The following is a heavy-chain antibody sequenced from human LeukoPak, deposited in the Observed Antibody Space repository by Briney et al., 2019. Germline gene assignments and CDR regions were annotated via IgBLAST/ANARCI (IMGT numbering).Heavy chain of an antibody. J-gene: IGHJ4*02. V-gene: IGHV3-30*02. CDR1: GFTLSSYG. D-gene: IGHD3-16*01. CDR2: IRYDGSNK. CDR3: AKDYGSWGRYFDY. Sequence: GGSLRLSCAASGFTLSSYGMHWVRQAPGKGLEWVAFIRYDGSNKYYADSVKGRFTISRDNSKNTLYLQMNSLRAEDTAVYYCAKDYGSWGRYFDYWGQGTLVTVSS.